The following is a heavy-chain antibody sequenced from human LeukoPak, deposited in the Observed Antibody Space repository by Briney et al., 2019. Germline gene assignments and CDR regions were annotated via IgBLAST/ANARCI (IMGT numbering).Heavy chain of an antibody. D-gene: IGHD6-13*01. Sequence: ASVKVSCKASGYTFTGYYMHWVRQAPGQGLEWMGWINPNSGGTNYALKFQGRVTMTRDTSIRTAYMELSRLRSDDTAVYYCARDKVAAAGLQADDYYYYMDVWGKGTTVTVSS. CDR3: ARDKVAAAGLQADDYYYYMDV. V-gene: IGHV1-2*02. CDR1: GYTFTGYY. CDR2: INPNSGGT. J-gene: IGHJ6*03.